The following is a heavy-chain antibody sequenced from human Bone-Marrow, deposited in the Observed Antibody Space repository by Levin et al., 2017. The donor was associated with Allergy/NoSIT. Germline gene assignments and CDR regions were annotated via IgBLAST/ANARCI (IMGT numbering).Heavy chain of an antibody. D-gene: IGHD6-25*01. Sequence: SQTLSLTCTVSGGSIIRNSDYWAWIRQSPGKDLEWIGGIHHGGHTYYNSSLRSRVLMSVDKSTNQFSLMVNSVTAADTAVYYCARINQASGFKNWFDPWGPGILVAVS. CDR3: ARINQASGFKNWFDP. J-gene: IGHJ5*02. CDR1: GGSIIRNSDY. V-gene: IGHV4-39*07. CDR2: IHHGGHT.